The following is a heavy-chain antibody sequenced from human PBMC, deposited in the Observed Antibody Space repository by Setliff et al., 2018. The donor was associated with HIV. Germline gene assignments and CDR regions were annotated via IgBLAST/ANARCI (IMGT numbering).Heavy chain of an antibody. Sequence: GGSLRLSCAASGFTFSSYNMNWVRQAPGKGLEWVSFISRTSSYIYYADSLKGRFTISRDNAKNSLYLQVNSLTAEDTAVYYCARGFVLRFLEWSMPDAFDIWGQGTMVTVSS. CDR1: GFTFSSYN. CDR2: ISRTSSYI. D-gene: IGHD3-3*01. CDR3: ARGFVLRFLEWSMPDAFDI. V-gene: IGHV3-21*01. J-gene: IGHJ3*02.